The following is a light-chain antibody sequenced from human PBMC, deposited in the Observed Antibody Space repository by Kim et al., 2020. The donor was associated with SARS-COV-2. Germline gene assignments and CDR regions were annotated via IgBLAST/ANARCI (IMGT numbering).Light chain of an antibody. Sequence: ASVGDRVTITCRASQDIRNELGWYQQSQGRAPKRLIYGAASLQSGVPSRFSGSGSGTEFTHTISSLQPEDFATEFCLQHNTYPITFGQGTRLEIK. J-gene: IGKJ5*01. CDR3: LQHNTYPIT. CDR1: QDIRNE. CDR2: GAA. V-gene: IGKV1-17*01.